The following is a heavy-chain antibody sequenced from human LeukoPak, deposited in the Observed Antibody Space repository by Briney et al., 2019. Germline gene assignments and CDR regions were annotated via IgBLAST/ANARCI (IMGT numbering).Heavy chain of an antibody. CDR2: ISYDGNNK. CDR1: GFTFRNYA. CDR3: ARAGSRYYYDSSGSNAFDI. D-gene: IGHD3-22*01. J-gene: IGHJ3*02. V-gene: IGHV3-30*03. Sequence: GGSLRLSCVASGFTFRNYAMHWVRQAPGKGLEWVTFISYDGNNKYYADSVKGRFTISRDKSKNTLYLQMNSLRAEDTAVYYCARAGSRYYYDSSGSNAFDIWGQGTMVTVSS.